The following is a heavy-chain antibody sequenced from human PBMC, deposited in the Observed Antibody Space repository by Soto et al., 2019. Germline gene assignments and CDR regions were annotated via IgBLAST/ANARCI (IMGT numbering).Heavy chain of an antibody. CDR2: ISPFNGNT. J-gene: IGHJ3*02. D-gene: IGHD1-26*01. CDR3: ARDRRIWEPRETFDI. V-gene: IGHV1-18*01. Sequence: QVQLVQSGGEVKKPGASVKVSCKASGYTFNTYGISWVRQAPGQGLEWVGWISPFNGNTNYAQNLQGRVIMXXDXSXXTASMELRSLRSDDTALYYCARDRRIWEPRETFDIWGQGTMVTVSS. CDR1: GYTFNTYG.